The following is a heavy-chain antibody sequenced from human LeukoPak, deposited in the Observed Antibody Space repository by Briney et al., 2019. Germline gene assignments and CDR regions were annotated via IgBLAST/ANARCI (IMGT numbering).Heavy chain of an antibody. D-gene: IGHD2-15*01. V-gene: IGHV1-69*05. CDR3: ARERLGGTLNWFDP. Sequence: ASVKVSCKASGGTFSSYAISWVRQAPGQGLEWMGGIIPIFGTANYAQKFQGRVTITTDESTSTAYMELSSLRSEDTAVYYCARERLGGTLNWFDPWGQGTLVTVSS. J-gene: IGHJ5*02. CDR1: GGTFSSYA. CDR2: IIPIFGTA.